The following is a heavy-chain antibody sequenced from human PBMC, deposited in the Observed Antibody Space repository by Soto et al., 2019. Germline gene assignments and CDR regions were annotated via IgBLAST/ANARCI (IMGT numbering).Heavy chain of an antibody. CDR3: ARSGTTYYDFWSGYYTVRQPPGYFYD. V-gene: IGHV4-59*01. J-gene: IGHJ4*02. CDR2: IYYSGST. CDR1: GGSISSYY. Sequence: SETLSLTCTVSGGSISSYYWSWIRQPPGKGLEWIGYIYYSGSTNYNPSLKSRVTISVDTSKNQFSLKLSSVTAADTAVYYCARSGTTYYDFWSGYYTVRQPPGYFYDWGQGTLVTVSS. D-gene: IGHD3-3*01.